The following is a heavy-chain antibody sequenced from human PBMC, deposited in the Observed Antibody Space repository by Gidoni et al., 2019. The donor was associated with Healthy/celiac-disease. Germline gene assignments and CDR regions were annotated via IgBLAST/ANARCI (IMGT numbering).Heavy chain of an antibody. Sequence: QVQLQESGPGLVKPSETLSLTCTVSGGSISSYYWSWIRQPPGKGLEWIGYIYYSGSTNYNPSLKSRVTISVDTSKNQFSLKLSSVTAADTAVYYCARGGSSSWYYEFDYWGQGTLVTASS. CDR2: IYYSGST. J-gene: IGHJ4*02. D-gene: IGHD6-13*01. CDR1: GGSISSYY. V-gene: IGHV4-59*01. CDR3: ARGGSSSWYYEFDY.